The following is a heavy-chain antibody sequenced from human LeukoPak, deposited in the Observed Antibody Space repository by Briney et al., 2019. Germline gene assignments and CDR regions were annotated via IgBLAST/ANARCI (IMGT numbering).Heavy chain of an antibody. CDR2: IWYDGSNK. Sequence: GGSLRLSCAASGFTFSSYGMHWVRQAPGKGLEWVAVIWYDGSNKYYAESVKGRFTISRDNSQNTLYLQMNRLRAEDTAVYYCGRDSLGGDYWGQGTLVTVSS. CDR1: GFTFSSYG. D-gene: IGHD3-16*01. CDR3: GRDSLGGDY. V-gene: IGHV3-33*01. J-gene: IGHJ4*02.